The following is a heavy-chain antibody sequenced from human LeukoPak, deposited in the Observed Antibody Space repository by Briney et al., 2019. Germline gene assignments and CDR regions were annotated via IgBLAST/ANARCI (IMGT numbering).Heavy chain of an antibody. CDR3: ARDTDWSGYYYYYYYMDV. CDR2: IRYDGSNK. CDR1: GFSFNKYG. J-gene: IGHJ6*03. V-gene: IGHV3-30*02. Sequence: GGSLRLSCAASGFSFNKYGMHWVRQAPGKGLEWVAFIRYDGSNKYYADSVKGRFTISRDNSKNTVYVQMNSLRAEDTAVYYCARDTDWSGYYYYYYYMDVWGKGTTVTVSS. D-gene: IGHD3-3*01.